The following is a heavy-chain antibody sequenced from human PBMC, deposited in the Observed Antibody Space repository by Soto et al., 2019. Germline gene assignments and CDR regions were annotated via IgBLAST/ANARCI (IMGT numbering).Heavy chain of an antibody. V-gene: IGHV1-8*01. Sequence: GASVKVSCKASGYTFTSYDINWVRQATGQGLEWMGWMNPNSGNTGYAQKFQGRVTMTRNTSISTAYMELSSLRSEDTAVYYCALYYDFWSGYYTASNYYYGMDVWGQGTTVTVSS. D-gene: IGHD3-3*01. CDR1: GYTFTSYD. CDR2: MNPNSGNT. CDR3: ALYYDFWSGYYTASNYYYGMDV. J-gene: IGHJ6*02.